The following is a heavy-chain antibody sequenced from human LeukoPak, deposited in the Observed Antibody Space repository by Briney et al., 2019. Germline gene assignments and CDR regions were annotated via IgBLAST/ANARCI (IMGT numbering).Heavy chain of an antibody. CDR3: ARGAAVLRFLEWVPESGLFDY. CDR1: GYTFTSYG. D-gene: IGHD3-3*01. J-gene: IGHJ4*02. Sequence: ASVKVSCKASGYTFTSYGISWVRQAPGQGLEWMGWISAYNGNTNYAQKLQGRVTMTTDTSTSTAYMELRSLRSDDTAVHYCARGAAVLRFLEWVPESGLFDYWGQGTLVTVSS. CDR2: ISAYNGNT. V-gene: IGHV1-18*01.